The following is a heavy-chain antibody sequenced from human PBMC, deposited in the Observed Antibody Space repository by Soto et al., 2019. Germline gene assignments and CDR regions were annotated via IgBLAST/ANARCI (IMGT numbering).Heavy chain of an antibody. J-gene: IGHJ3*02. CDR1: GFTFSSYD. CDR3: ARVLAVAGWGAFDI. CDR2: IGTAGDT. V-gene: IGHV3-13*01. Sequence: EVQLVASGGGLVQPGGSLRLSCAASGFTFSSYDMHWVRQATGKGLEWVSAIGTAGDTYYPGSVKGRFTISREKAKNSLYLQMNSLRAGATAVYDCARVLAVAGWGAFDIWGQGTMVTVSS. D-gene: IGHD6-19*01.